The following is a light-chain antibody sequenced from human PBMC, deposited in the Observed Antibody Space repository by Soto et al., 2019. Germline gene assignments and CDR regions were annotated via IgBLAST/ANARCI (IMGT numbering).Light chain of an antibody. Sequence: QSALTQPPSASGSPGQSVTISCTGTSSDVGGYDFVSWYQHHPGKAPKLIIFDVSKRPSGVPDRFSDSKSGNTASLTVSGLQAEDEADYYCSSYEGSNTWVFGGGTKLTVL. CDR2: DVS. J-gene: IGLJ3*02. V-gene: IGLV2-8*01. CDR3: SSYEGSNTWV. CDR1: SSDVGGYDF.